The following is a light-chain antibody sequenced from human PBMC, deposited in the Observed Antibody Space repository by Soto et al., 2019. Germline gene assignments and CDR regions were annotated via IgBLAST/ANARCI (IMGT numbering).Light chain of an antibody. CDR2: WAS. Sequence: DIVMTQSPDSLAVSLGERATINCKSSQSVLYSPNNKNYLAWYQKKAGQPARLLIYWASTREPGVPDRFSGSGSGTEFTLTISSLQAEDVAEYYCQQYYDTPRTFGQGTKVEIK. CDR3: QQYYDTPRT. J-gene: IGKJ1*01. CDR1: QSVLYSPNNKNY. V-gene: IGKV4-1*01.